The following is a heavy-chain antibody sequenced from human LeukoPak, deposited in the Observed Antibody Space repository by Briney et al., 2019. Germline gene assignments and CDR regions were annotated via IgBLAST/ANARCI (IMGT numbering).Heavy chain of an antibody. CDR2: IYSSGST. J-gene: IGHJ6*03. CDR3: ARGQTDSYYNYMDV. CDR1: AGSISSYS. Sequence: PSETLSLTCPVSAGSISSYSWSWIRQPAGKGLEWIGRIYSSGSTNYDPSLKSRVTMSIDTSKNQFSLNLRSVTAADTAVYYCARGQTDSYYNYMDVWGKGTTVTVSS. D-gene: IGHD1-14*01. V-gene: IGHV4-4*07.